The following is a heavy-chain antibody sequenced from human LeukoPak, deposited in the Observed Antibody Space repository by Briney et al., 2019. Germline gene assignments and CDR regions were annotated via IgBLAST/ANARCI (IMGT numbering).Heavy chain of an antibody. J-gene: IGHJ4*02. CDR3: ARGLMVRGATLHNFDY. D-gene: IGHD3-10*01. Sequence: PGESLRLSCAASGFTFSSYWMSWVRQAPGKGRGWVANIKQDGSEKYSADSVKGRFTISRDNAKNSLYLQMNSLRAEDTAVYYCARGLMVRGATLHNFDYWGQGTLVTVSS. V-gene: IGHV3-7*01. CDR1: GFTFSSYW. CDR2: IKQDGSEK.